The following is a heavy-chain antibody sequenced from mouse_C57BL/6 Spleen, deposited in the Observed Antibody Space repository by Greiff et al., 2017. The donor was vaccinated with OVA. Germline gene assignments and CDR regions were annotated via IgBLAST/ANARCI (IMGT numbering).Heavy chain of an antibody. J-gene: IGHJ3*01. CDR1: GFTFSSYG. CDR2: ISSGGSYT. Sequence: EVKLVESGGDLVKPGGSLKLSCAASGFTFSSYGMSWVRQTPDKRLEWVATISSGGSYTYYPDSVKGRFTISRDNAKNTLYLQMSSLKSEDTAMYYCARHYDCSAWFAYWGQGTLVTVSA. D-gene: IGHD2-4*01. CDR3: ARHYDCSAWFAY. V-gene: IGHV5-6*02.